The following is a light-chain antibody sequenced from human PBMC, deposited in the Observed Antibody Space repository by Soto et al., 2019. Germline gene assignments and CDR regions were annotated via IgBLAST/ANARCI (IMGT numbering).Light chain of an antibody. CDR2: LNSDGSH. CDR1: SGHSSYA. J-gene: IGLJ1*01. CDR3: QTWVTGIYV. V-gene: IGLV4-69*01. Sequence: QLVLTQSPSASASLGASVKLTCTLSSGHSSYAIAWHQQQPEKGPRYLMKLNSDGSHSKGDGIPDRFSGSSSGAERYLTISSLLSEDEADYYCQTWVTGIYVFGTGTKVTVL.